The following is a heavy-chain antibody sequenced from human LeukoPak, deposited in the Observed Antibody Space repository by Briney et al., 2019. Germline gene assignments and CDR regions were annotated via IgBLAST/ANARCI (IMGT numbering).Heavy chain of an antibody. J-gene: IGHJ4*02. V-gene: IGHV3-7*01. CDR3: VRGPDYGDRLDYFDN. CDR1: GFTFSSYW. D-gene: IGHD4-17*01. CDR2: IKQDGTE. Sequence: PGGSLRLSCAASGFTFSSYWMSWVRQAPGEGLEWVAHIKQDGTEYYVDSVKGRFIISRDNAKNSLYLQMNSLRAEDTAVYTCVRGPDYGDRLDYFDNWGQGTLVTVSS.